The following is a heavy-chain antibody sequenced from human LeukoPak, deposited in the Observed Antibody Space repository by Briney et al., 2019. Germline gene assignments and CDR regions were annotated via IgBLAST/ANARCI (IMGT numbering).Heavy chain of an antibody. CDR2: IKPDGSGK. D-gene: IGHD2-15*01. Sequence: GGSLRLSCEGSGFTFSNYWMTWVRQAPGKGLEWVANIKPDGSGKHYVDSVEGRFTISRDNAKNSLYLQMNSLRAEDTAVYYCARDGYCSGSSCYSTTDYWGQGTLVTVSS. CDR3: ARDGYCSGSSCYSTTDY. CDR1: GFTFSNYW. V-gene: IGHV3-7*01. J-gene: IGHJ4*02.